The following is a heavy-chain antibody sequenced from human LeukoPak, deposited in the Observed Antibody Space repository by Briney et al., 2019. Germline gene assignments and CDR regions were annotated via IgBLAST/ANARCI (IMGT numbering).Heavy chain of an antibody. CDR1: GYNFTFYG. CDR2: ISANNGNT. D-gene: IGHD3-22*01. V-gene: IGHV1-18*01. Sequence: GASVKFSCKASGYNFTFYGISWVRHAAGPGSEWMGWISANNGNTTYAQKLQGRVTMTTDTSTSTAYMELRSLRSDDTGVYYCARGPGGRSGYYPLEDYYFYYYMDVWGKGTTVTVSS. CDR3: ARGPGGRSGYYPLEDYYFYYYMDV. J-gene: IGHJ6*03.